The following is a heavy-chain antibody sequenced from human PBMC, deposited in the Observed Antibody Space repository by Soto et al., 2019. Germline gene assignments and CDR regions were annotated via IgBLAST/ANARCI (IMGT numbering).Heavy chain of an antibody. Sequence: PSVTLSLTCPVSGGSISSGGYYLSWLRPPPGKGLEWIGYVYYSGSTYYNPSLKSRIAMSVDTSKNQFSLKMSSVTAGDTAVYYCARGRSNHYGSSPPPRFDPWGRGTLVTVSS. CDR1: GGSISSGGYY. D-gene: IGHD3-10*01. J-gene: IGHJ5*02. CDR3: ARGRSNHYGSSPPPRFDP. CDR2: VYYSGST. V-gene: IGHV4-30-4*01.